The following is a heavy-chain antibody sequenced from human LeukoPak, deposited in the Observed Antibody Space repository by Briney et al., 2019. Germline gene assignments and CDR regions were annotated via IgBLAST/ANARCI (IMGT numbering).Heavy chain of an antibody. J-gene: IGHJ5*02. CDR1: GFTFSSYG. Sequence: GRSLRLSCAASGFTFSSYGMHWVRQAPGKGLEWVAVISYDGSNKYYADSVKGRFTISRDNSKNTLYLQMNSLRAEDTAVYYCAKDPPKYNWNDVWYDNWFDPWGQGTLVTVSS. CDR3: AKDPPKYNWNDVWYDNWFDP. D-gene: IGHD1-20*01. V-gene: IGHV3-30*18. CDR2: ISYDGSNK.